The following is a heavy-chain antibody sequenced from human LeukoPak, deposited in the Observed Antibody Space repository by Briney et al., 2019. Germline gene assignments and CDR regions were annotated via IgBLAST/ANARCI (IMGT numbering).Heavy chain of an antibody. V-gene: IGHV1-18*01. Sequence: ASVKVSCKASGYTFTSYGISWVRQAPGQGLEWMGWISAYNGNTNYAQKLQGRVTMTTDTSTSTAYMELRSLRSDDTAVYYCARSNLIDSSGYYLFDYWGQGTLVTVSS. CDR1: GYTFTSYG. J-gene: IGHJ4*02. CDR2: ISAYNGNT. CDR3: ARSNLIDSSGYYLFDY. D-gene: IGHD3-22*01.